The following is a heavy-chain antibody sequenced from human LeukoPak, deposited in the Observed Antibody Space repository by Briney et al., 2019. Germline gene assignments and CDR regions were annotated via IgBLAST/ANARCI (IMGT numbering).Heavy chain of an antibody. J-gene: IGHJ3*02. D-gene: IGHD4-23*01. CDR1: GFTFSSYW. CDR2: INSDGSST. Sequence: GGSLRLSCAASGFTFSSYWMHWVRQAPGKGLVWVSRINSDGSSTSYADSVKGRFTISRDNAKNTPYLQMNSLRAEDTAVYYCAILVVTPDDAFDIWGQGTMVTVSS. CDR3: AILVVTPDDAFDI. V-gene: IGHV3-74*01.